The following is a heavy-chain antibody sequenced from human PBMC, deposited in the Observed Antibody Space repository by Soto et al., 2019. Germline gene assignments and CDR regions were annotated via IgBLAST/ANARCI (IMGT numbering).Heavy chain of an antibody. D-gene: IGHD6-19*01. CDR3: ARLLRSIAVAGTLAY. J-gene: IGHJ4*02. Sequence: GGSLRFSCAASGFTFSSYAIHWVRQAPGKGLEWVSLISSDGSNKYYADSVKGRFTISRDSSKNTLYLQMNSLRTEDTAVYYCARLLRSIAVAGTLAYWGQGTMVTVSS. CDR1: GFTFSSYA. CDR2: ISSDGSNK. V-gene: IGHV3-30-3*01.